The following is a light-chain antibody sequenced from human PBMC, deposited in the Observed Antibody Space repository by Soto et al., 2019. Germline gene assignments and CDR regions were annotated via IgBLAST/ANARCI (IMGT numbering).Light chain of an antibody. J-gene: IGKJ4*01. CDR2: GSS. Sequence: EIVLTQSPGTLSLSPGERSTLSCSSSQSVSSSYLAWYQQKPGQAPRLLIFGSSNRATGIPDRFSGSGSGTDFTLSISRLEPEDFAVYYCQQYASSPLLTFGGGTKVDI. CDR3: QQYASSPLLT. V-gene: IGKV3-20*01. CDR1: QSVSSSY.